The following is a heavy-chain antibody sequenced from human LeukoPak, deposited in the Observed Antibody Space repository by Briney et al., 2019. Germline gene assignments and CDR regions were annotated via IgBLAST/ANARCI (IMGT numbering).Heavy chain of an antibody. CDR1: GYSISGGYY. CDR2: IYHSGST. J-gene: IGHJ4*02. CDR3: ASRPSERGFLDY. V-gene: IGHV4-38-2*02. D-gene: IGHD5-12*01. Sequence: SETLSLTCSVSGYSISGGYYWVWIRPPPVKGLEWIGSIYHSGSTYYNPSLKSRVTVSVDTSKNQFSLKLSSVTAADTAVYYCASRPSERGFLDYWGQGTLVTVSS.